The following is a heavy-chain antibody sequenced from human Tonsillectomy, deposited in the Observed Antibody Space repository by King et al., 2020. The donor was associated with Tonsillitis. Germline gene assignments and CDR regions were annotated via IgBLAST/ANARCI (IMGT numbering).Heavy chain of an antibody. CDR1: GFTFSSSW. CDR2: IFSDDTTT. D-gene: IGHD1-1*01. V-gene: IGHV3-74*01. Sequence: EVQLVESGGDLVQPGGSLRLSCAGSGFTFSSSWMHWVRQAPGKGLEWVSRIFSDDTTTTYADSVKGRFTISRDNAKNTLYLQMNSLRADDTAVYFCASPVRPTGPNAFNIWGQGTMVTVSS. CDR3: ASPVRPTGPNAFNI. J-gene: IGHJ3*02.